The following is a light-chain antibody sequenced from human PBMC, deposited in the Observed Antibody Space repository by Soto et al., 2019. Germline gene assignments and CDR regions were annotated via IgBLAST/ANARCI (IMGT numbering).Light chain of an antibody. J-gene: IGLJ2*01. CDR1: SGHSNYA. CDR2: LNSDGSH. CDR3: QTWGSGIVV. V-gene: IGLV4-69*01. Sequence: QLVLTQSPSASASLGASVKLTGTLSSGHSNYAIAWHQQQSEKGPRYLMKLNSDGSHSKGDGIPDRFSGSSSGAERYLTISSLQSEDEADYYCQTWGSGIVVFGGGTKLTVL.